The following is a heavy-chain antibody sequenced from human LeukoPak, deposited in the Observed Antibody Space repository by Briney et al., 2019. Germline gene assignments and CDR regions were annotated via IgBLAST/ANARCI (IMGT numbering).Heavy chain of an antibody. J-gene: IGHJ6*03. CDR1: GGTFISYA. CDR3: ARDFGLITMIGDYYYMDV. V-gene: IGHV1-46*01. Sequence: GASXKVSCKASGGTFISYAISWVRQAPGQGLEWMGIINPSGGSTSYAQKFQGRVTMTRDTYKRTVYMEVSSLRSEDTAVYYCARDFGLITMIGDYYYMDVWGKGTTVTVS. D-gene: IGHD3-22*01. CDR2: INPSGGST.